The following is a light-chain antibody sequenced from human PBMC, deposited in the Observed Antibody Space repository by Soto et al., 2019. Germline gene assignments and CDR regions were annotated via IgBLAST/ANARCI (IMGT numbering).Light chain of an antibody. CDR3: CSYASAYNFWV. Sequence: QSALTQPRSVSGSPGQSVTISCTGTNSDVGGYNYVSWYLQHPGKAPKVMIYDVSRRPSGVPDRFSGSKSGNTASLTISGLQAEDEADYYCCSYASAYNFWVFGGGTKLTVL. CDR2: DVS. V-gene: IGLV2-11*01. CDR1: NSDVGGYNY. J-gene: IGLJ3*02.